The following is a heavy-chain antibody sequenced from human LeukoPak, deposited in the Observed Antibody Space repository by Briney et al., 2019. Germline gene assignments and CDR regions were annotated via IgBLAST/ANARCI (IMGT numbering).Heavy chain of an antibody. D-gene: IGHD3-22*01. V-gene: IGHV4-61*02. CDR3: ARDGIATMIVKENWFDP. CDR1: GGSISSGSYY. CDR2: IYTSGST. Sequence: PSETLSLTCTVSGGSISSGSYYWSWIRQPAGKGLEWIGRIYTSGSTNYNPSLKSRVTISVDTSKNQFSLKLSSVTAADTAVYYCARDGIATMIVKENWFDPWGQGTLVTVSS. J-gene: IGHJ5*02.